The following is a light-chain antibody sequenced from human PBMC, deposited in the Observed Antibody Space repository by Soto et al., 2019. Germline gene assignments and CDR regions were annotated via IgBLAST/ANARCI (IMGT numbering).Light chain of an antibody. CDR3: QQYNNWLALT. CDR2: GAS. Sequence: VMTQSPATLSVSPGERATLSCRASQSVASNLAWYQQKPGQAPRLLIYGASTRATGIPGRFSGSGSGTEFTLTISSLQPEDFAVYYCQQYNNWLALTFGGGTKVEI. CDR1: QSVASN. J-gene: IGKJ4*01. V-gene: IGKV3-15*01.